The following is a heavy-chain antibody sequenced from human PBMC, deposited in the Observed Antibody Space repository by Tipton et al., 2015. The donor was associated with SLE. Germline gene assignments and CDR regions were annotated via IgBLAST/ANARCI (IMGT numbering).Heavy chain of an antibody. CDR2: INHSGST. CDR1: GGSFSGYY. J-gene: IGHJ3*02. CDR3: ARVPMVSTGGAFDI. V-gene: IGHV4-34*09. Sequence: TLSLTCAVYGGSFSGYYWSWIRQPPGKGLEWIGEINHSGSTNYNPSLKSRVTISVDTSQNQFSLKVRSVTAADTAVYYCARVPMVSTGGAFDIWGQGTAVTVSS. D-gene: IGHD1-14*01.